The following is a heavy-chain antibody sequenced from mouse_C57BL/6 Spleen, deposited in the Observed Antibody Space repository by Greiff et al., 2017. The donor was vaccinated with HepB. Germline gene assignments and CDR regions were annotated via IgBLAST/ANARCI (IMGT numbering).Heavy chain of an antibody. Sequence: EVQLVESGGGLVQPKGSLKLSCAASGFSFNTYAMNWVRQAPGKGLEWVARIRSKSNNYATYYADSVKDRFTISRDDSESMLYLQMNNLKTEDTAMYYCVRQGGNWEKEFAYWGQGTLVTVSA. CDR3: VRQGGNWEKEFAY. CDR1: GFSFNTYA. J-gene: IGHJ3*01. V-gene: IGHV10-1*01. CDR2: IRSKSNNYAT. D-gene: IGHD4-1*01.